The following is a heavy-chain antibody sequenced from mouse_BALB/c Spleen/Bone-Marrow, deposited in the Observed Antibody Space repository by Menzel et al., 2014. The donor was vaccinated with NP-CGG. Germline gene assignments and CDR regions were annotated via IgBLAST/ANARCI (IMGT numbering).Heavy chain of an antibody. CDR2: IDPSDSYT. CDR3: ARQTARATSLDY. D-gene: IGHD3-2*01. Sequence: VKLMESGAELVKPGASVKMSCKASGYTFTSYWMHWVKQRPGQGLEWTGVIDPSDSYTSYNQKFKGKATLTVDTSSSTAYMQLSSLTSEDSAVYFCARQTARATSLDYWGQGTTLTVSS. V-gene: IGHV1-59*01. CDR1: GYTFTSYW. J-gene: IGHJ2*01.